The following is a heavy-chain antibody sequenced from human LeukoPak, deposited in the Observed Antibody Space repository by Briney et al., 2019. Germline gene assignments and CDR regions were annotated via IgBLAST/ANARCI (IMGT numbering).Heavy chain of an antibody. V-gene: IGHV3-23*01. J-gene: IGHJ4*02. D-gene: IGHD3-22*01. CDR3: AKVAGIVVALGAINY. CDR1: GFTFSSYA. Sequence: GGSLRLSCAASGFTFSSYAMSWVRQAPGEGLEWVSAISGGGGTTFYADSVKGRFTISRDNSKYTLYLQMNSPRAEDTAVYYCAKVAGIVVALGAINYWGQGTLVTVSS. CDR2: ISGGGGTT.